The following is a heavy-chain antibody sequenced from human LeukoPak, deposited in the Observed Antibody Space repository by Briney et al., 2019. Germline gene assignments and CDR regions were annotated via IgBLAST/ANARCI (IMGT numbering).Heavy chain of an antibody. CDR2: IIPIFGTA. D-gene: IGHD4-17*01. CDR1: GGTFSSYA. CDR3: ARDYDYGDYVRFDY. V-gene: IGHV1-69*05. Sequence: SVKVSCKASGGTFSSYAISWVRQAPGQGREWMGRIIPIFGTANYAQKFQGRVTITTDESTSTAYMELSSLRSEDTAVYYCARDYDYGDYVRFDYWGQGTLVTVSS. J-gene: IGHJ4*02.